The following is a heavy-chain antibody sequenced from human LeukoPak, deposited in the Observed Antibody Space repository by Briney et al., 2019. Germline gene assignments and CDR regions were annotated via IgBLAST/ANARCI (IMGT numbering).Heavy chain of an antibody. V-gene: IGHV3-74*01. CDR1: GFTFSSYW. CDR2: VDVHGQGT. CDR3: ARSNYDSTTFYYHLDL. D-gene: IGHD2/OR15-2a*01. Sequence: GGSLRLSCAASGFTFSSYWMHWVRQAPGKGPVWVSRVDVHGQGTAYADSVKGRFTISRDNAKNTLSLQTNSLSAEDTAVYYCARSNYDSTTFYYHLDLWGQGTLVTVSS. J-gene: IGHJ5*02.